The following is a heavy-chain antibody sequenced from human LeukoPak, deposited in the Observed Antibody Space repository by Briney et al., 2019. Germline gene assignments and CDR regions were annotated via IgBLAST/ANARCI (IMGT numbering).Heavy chain of an antibody. J-gene: IGHJ4*02. CDR2: IGSAGDT. Sequence: GGSLRLSCAASGFTFSSYDMHGVRQTTEKGLEWVSVIGSAGDTYYQGSVKGRFIIARENAKNSLYLQMNSLRVEDTAVYYCARGGHNFDFWGQGTLVTVSS. V-gene: IGHV3-13*01. CDR3: ARGGHNFDF. CDR1: GFTFSSYD.